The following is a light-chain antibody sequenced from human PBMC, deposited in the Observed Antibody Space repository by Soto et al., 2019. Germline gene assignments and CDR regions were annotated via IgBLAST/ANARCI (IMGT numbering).Light chain of an antibody. CDR2: DVS. CDR1: NSDIGNYNY. J-gene: IGLJ3*02. Sequence: QSALTQPRSVSGSPGQSVTISCTATNSDIGNYNYVSWYQQHPGKAPKVMIYDVSKRPSGVPDRFSGSKSGNTASLTISGLQAEDEADYYCCSYPGSHTWVFGGGTKVTVL. CDR3: CSYPGSHTWV. V-gene: IGLV2-11*01.